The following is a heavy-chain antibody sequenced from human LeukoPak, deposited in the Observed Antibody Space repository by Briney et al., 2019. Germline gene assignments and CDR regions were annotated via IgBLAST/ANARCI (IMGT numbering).Heavy chain of an antibody. CDR1: GFTFSSYW. Sequence: GGSLRLSCTASGFTFSSYWMNWVRQAPGKGLEWVANIKQDGSEKYYVDSVKGRFTISRDNAKNSLYLQMISLRAEDTTVYYCARGGGNLDLYFDLWGRGTLVTVSS. D-gene: IGHD4-23*01. V-gene: IGHV3-7*05. CDR2: IKQDGSEK. CDR3: ARGGGNLDLYFDL. J-gene: IGHJ2*01.